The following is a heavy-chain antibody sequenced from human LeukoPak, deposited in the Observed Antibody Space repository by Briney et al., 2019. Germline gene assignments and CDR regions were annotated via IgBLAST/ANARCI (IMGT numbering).Heavy chain of an antibody. V-gene: IGHV1-18*01. CDR1: GYSFSNYG. J-gene: IGHJ4*02. D-gene: IGHD5-12*01. CDR3: ARDCGYQCLFDY. Sequence: GASVKVPCKASGYSFSNYGISWVRQAPGQGLEWMGWISGYNGNTNYAQKFQGRVTMTTDTSTSTAYMELRSLRSDDTAVYYCARDCGYQCLFDYWGQGTLVTVSS. CDR2: ISGYNGNT.